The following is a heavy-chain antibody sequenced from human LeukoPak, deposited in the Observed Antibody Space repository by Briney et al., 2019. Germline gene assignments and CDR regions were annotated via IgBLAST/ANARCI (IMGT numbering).Heavy chain of an antibody. CDR3: AKDRAVEMATMRLDY. J-gene: IGHJ4*02. CDR1: GFPFSSYG. D-gene: IGHD5-24*01. Sequence: GSLRLSCAASGFPFSSYGMHWVRQAPGKGLEWVAFIRYDGSNQYYAGSVKGRFPISREHSKKTLYLQMNSLRAEETVVYYCAKDRAVEMATMRLDYWGQGTLVTVSS. CDR2: IRYDGSNQ. V-gene: IGHV3-30*02.